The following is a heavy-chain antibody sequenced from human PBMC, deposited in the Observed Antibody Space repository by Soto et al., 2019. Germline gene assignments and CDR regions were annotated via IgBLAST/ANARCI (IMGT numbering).Heavy chain of an antibody. J-gene: IGHJ3*02. V-gene: IGHV3-23*01. CDR1: GFTFSSYA. D-gene: IGHD6-6*01. CDR2: ISGSGGST. CDR3: AKVRSSSSDAFDI. Sequence: GGSLRLSYAASGFTFSSYAMSWVRQAPGKGLEWVSGISGSGGSTYYADSVKGRFTISRDNSKNTLYLQMNSLRAEDTALYYCAKVRSSSSDAFDIWGQGTMVTVSS.